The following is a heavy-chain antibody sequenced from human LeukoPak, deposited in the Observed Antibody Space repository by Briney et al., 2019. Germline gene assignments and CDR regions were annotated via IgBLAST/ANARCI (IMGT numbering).Heavy chain of an antibody. J-gene: IGHJ5*02. CDR1: GYTFTGYY. Sequence: GASVKVSCKASGYTFTGYYMHWVRQAPGQGLEWMGGIIPIFGTANYAQKFQGRVTITADKSTSTAYVELSSLRSEDTAVYYCARGGGYCSGGSCYNWFDPWGQGTLVTVSS. CDR2: IIPIFGTA. V-gene: IGHV1-69*06. CDR3: ARGGGYCSGGSCYNWFDP. D-gene: IGHD2-15*01.